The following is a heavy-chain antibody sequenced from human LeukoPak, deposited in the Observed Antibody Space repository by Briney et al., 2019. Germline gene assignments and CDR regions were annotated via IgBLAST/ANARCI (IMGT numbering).Heavy chain of an antibody. CDR2: ISYIGST. CDR1: DDSFSSHY. J-gene: IGHJ3*02. D-gene: IGHD4-17*01. CDR3: ARDLVTVTKGFDI. V-gene: IGHV4-59*11. Sequence: SDTLSLTCAVSDDSFSSHYRTWIRQPPGKGLEWIGYISYIGSTNYNPSLKSRVTISIDTSKNEFSLKLTSVTAADMVVYYCARDLVTVTKGFDIWGQGTMVTVSS.